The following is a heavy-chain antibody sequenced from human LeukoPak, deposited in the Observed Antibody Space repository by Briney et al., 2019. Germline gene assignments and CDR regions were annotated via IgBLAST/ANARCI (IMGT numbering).Heavy chain of an antibody. Sequence: ASVKVSCKASGYIFTDYYMHWVRQAPGQGLEWMGRINPHSGDTNYAQKFQGRVTITRDTSASTAYIELRSLRSEDTAMYYCARGSTSDWPLDHWGQETLVTISS. D-gene: IGHD2-2*01. CDR1: GYIFTDYY. CDR3: ARGSTSDWPLDH. CDR2: INPHSGDT. J-gene: IGHJ4*02. V-gene: IGHV1/OR15-1*04.